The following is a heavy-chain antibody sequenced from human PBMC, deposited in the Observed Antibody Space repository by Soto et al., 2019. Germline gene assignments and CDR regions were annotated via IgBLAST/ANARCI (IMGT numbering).Heavy chain of an antibody. CDR3: ARVSADYDFCSGVESLYYYYYYMDV. V-gene: IGHV3-20*01. J-gene: IGHJ6*03. CDR2: INWNGGST. D-gene: IGHD3-3*01. CDR1: GFTFDDYG. Sequence: EVQLVECGGGVVRPGGSLRLSCAASGFTFDDYGMSWVRQAPGKGLEWVSGINWNGGSTGYADSVKGRFTISRDNAKNSLYLQMNSLRAEDTALYHCARVSADYDFCSGVESLYYYYYYMDVWGKAPTVTVSS.